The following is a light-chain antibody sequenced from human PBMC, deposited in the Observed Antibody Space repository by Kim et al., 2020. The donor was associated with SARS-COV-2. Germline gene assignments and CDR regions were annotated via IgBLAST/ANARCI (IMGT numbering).Light chain of an antibody. CDR1: QDINNY. Sequence: SASLGDRVTITCRASQDINNYLAWYQQKPGKAPKLLIFVASTLRSGVPSRFRGSGSGTDFTLTISSLQPEDFATYYCQQLKTYPQTFGQGTKLEI. CDR3: QQLKTYPQT. V-gene: IGKV1-9*01. J-gene: IGKJ2*01. CDR2: VAS.